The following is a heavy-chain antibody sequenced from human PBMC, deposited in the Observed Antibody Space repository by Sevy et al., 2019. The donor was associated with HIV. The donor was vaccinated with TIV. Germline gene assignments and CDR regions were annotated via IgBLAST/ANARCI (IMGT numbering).Heavy chain of an antibody. D-gene: IGHD6-13*01. CDR3: ARVGGEQQLAFDY. Sequence: ASVKVSCKASGYTFTSYAMHWVRQAPGQRLEWMGWINAGNGNTKYSQKFQGRVTITRDTSASTAYMERGSLRSEDTAVYYCARVGGEQQLAFDYWGQGTLVTVSS. CDR2: INAGNGNT. CDR1: GYTFTSYA. J-gene: IGHJ4*02. V-gene: IGHV1-3*01.